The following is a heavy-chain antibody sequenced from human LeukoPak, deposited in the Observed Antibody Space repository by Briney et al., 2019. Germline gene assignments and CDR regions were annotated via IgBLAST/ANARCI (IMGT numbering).Heavy chain of an antibody. CDR2: ISSSSNYI. D-gene: IGHD3-9*01. CDR3: ARDFLTILGAFDI. J-gene: IGHJ3*02. V-gene: IGHV3-21*01. Sequence: PGGSLRLSCAPSGFTFSSYNMNWVRQAPGKGLEWVSSISSSSNYIYYADSVKGRFTISRDNAKNSLYLQMNSLRAEGTAVYYCARDFLTILGAFDIWGQGTMVTVSS. CDR1: GFTFSSYN.